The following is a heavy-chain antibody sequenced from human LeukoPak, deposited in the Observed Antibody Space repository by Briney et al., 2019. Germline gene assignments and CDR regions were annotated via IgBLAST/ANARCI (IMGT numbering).Heavy chain of an antibody. Sequence: PSETLSLTCAVYGGSFSGYYWSWIRQPPGKGLEWIGEINHSGSTNYNPSLKSRVTISVDASKNQFSLKLSSVTAADTAVYYCGSGDSSGYYMTDAFDIWGQGTMVTVSS. CDR1: GGSFSGYY. J-gene: IGHJ3*02. D-gene: IGHD3-22*01. CDR2: INHSGST. V-gene: IGHV4-34*03. CDR3: GSGDSSGYYMTDAFDI.